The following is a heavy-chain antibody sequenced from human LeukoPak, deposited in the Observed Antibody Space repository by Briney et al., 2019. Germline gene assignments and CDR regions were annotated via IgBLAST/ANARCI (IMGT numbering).Heavy chain of an antibody. CDR3: ASSYSSSYFFFDY. J-gene: IGHJ4*02. CDR2: ISGSGSTI. CDR1: GFTFSSFE. Sequence: PGGSLRLSCAASGFTFSSFEMNWVRQAPGKGLEWVSYISGSGSTIYYADSVRGRFTISRDNAKNSLYLQMSSLRAEDTAVYYCASSYSSSYFFFDYWGQGALVTVSS. D-gene: IGHD6-13*01. V-gene: IGHV3-48*03.